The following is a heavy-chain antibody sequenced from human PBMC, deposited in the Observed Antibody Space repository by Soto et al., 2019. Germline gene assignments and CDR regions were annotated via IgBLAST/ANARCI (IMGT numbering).Heavy chain of an antibody. V-gene: IGHV3-23*01. CDR1: GFTFINYA. J-gene: IGHJ2*01. Sequence: EVQLLESGGGLVQPGGSLRLSCAGSGFTFINYAMNWVRQVPGKGLEWVSSISGGGDAAFFPDSVRGRFTISRDNSKNTVTLQMNSLGVDDTAVYYCARKILGSTSRPNYWYFGVWGRGTLVTVSS. CDR3: ARKILGSTSRPNYWYFGV. CDR2: ISGGGDAA. D-gene: IGHD3-16*01.